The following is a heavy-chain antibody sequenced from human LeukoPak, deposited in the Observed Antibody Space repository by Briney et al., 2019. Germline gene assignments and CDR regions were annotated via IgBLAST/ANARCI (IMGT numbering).Heavy chain of an antibody. V-gene: IGHV1-8*02. D-gene: IGHD2-2*02. CDR2: MNPNSGNT. CDR3: ARRVCSTSCYRARSYYGMDV. Sequence: GASVKVSCKASGGTFSSYAINWVRQATGQGLEWMGWMNPNSGNTGYAQKFQGRVTMTRNTSISTAYMELSSLRSEDTAVYYCARRVCSTSCYRARSYYGMDVWGQGTTVTVSS. CDR1: GGTFSSYA. J-gene: IGHJ6*02.